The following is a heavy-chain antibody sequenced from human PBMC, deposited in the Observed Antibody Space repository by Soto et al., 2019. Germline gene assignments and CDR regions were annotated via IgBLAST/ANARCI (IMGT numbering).Heavy chain of an antibody. D-gene: IGHD3-3*01. CDR3: ARSGTYDFWSGYVLYFDY. CDR2: INHSGST. J-gene: IGHJ4*02. Sequence: SETLSLTCAVYGGSFSGYYWSWIRQPPGKGLEWIGEINHSGSTNYNPSLKSRVTISVDTSKNQFSLKLSSVTAADTAVYYCARSGTYDFWSGYVLYFDYWGQGTLVTVSS. V-gene: IGHV4-34*01. CDR1: GGSFSGYY.